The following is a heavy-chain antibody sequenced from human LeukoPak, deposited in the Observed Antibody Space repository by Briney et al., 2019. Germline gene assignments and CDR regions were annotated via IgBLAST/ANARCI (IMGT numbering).Heavy chain of an antibody. Sequence: HSETLSLTCAVYGGSFSGYYWSWIRQPPGKGLEWIGEITDSGSTNYNPSLKSRVTISVDTSKNQFSLKLSSVTAADTAVYYCARGTYYYDSSGYYYRVHNYYYMDVWGKGTTVTVSS. V-gene: IGHV4-34*01. CDR3: ARGTYYYDSSGYYYRVHNYYYMDV. CDR1: GGSFSGYY. D-gene: IGHD3-22*01. CDR2: ITDSGST. J-gene: IGHJ6*03.